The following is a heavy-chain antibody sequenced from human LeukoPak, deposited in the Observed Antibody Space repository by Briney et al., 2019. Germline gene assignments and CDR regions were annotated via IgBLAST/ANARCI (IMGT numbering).Heavy chain of an antibody. D-gene: IGHD4-17*01. CDR2: LYWDDDK. Sequence: SGPTLVKPTQTLTLTCTFSGFSLSTSGVGVGWIRQPPGKDLERLALLYWDDDKRYSPSLKSRLTITKDTSKNQVVLTMTNMDPVDTATYYCARTTTVTTAPYYYYYYYMDVWGKGTTVTVCS. V-gene: IGHV2-5*02. J-gene: IGHJ6*03. CDR1: GFSLSTSGVG. CDR3: ARTTTVTTAPYYYYYYYMDV.